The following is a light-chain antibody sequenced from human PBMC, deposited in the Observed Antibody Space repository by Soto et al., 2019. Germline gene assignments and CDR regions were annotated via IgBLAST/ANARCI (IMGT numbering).Light chain of an antibody. V-gene: IGKV3-15*01. J-gene: IGKJ1*01. CDR1: QSVSSN. Sequence: EVVMTQSPATLSVSPGERATLSCRASQSVSSNLAWYQQKPGQAPRLLIYGASTRATGIPARFSGSGSGTEFTLTSSSLLSEDVAVYDCQQYNNWPPWTFGQGTKVEIK. CDR3: QQYNNWPPWT. CDR2: GAS.